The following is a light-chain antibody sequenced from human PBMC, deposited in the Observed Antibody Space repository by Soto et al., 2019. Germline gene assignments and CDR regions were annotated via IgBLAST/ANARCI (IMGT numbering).Light chain of an antibody. V-gene: IGKV4-1*01. J-gene: IGKJ4*01. CDR1: QSLLYSSNNKNY. Sequence: DIVMTQSPDSLAVSLGERATINCKSSQSLLYSSNNKNYLTWYQHKPGQPPKLLIYWASTRKSGVHDRFSGSGSGTDFTLTISSLQAEDVAVYYCQQYYSIPPTFGGGTKVEIK. CDR2: WAS. CDR3: QQYYSIPPT.